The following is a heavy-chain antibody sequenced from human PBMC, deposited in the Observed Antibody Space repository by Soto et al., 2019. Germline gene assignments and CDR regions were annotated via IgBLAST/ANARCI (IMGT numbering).Heavy chain of an antibody. CDR3: ARSESPYSSSSFDY. Sequence: GGSLRLSCAASGFTFSSYEMNWVRQAPGKGLEWVSYISSSGSTIYYADSVKGRFTISRDNAKNSLYLQMNSLRAEDTAVYYCARSESPYSSSSFDYWGQGTLVTVSS. J-gene: IGHJ4*02. V-gene: IGHV3-48*03. CDR2: ISSSGSTI. CDR1: GFTFSSYE. D-gene: IGHD6-6*01.